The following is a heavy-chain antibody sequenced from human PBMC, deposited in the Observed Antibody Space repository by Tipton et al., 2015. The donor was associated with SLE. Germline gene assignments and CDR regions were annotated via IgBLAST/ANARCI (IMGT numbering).Heavy chain of an antibody. CDR2: IYYSGSI. CDR1: GGSFSGYY. V-gene: IGHV4-59*08. J-gene: IGHJ6*03. CDR3: ARGGAGITMVRGATYYYYYMDV. D-gene: IGHD3-10*01. Sequence: TLSLTCAVYGGSFSGYYWSWIRQPPGKGLEWIGYIYYSGSISYNPSLKSRVTISVDTSKNQFSLKLSSVTAADTAVYYCARGGAGITMVRGATYYYYYMDVWGKGTTVTVSS.